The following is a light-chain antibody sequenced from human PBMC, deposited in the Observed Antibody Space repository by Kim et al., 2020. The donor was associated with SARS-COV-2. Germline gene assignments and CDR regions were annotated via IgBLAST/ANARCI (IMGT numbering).Light chain of an antibody. Sequence: EIVLTQSPATLSLSPGERATLSCRASQSVRSQLAWYQQKPGQAPRLLIYGASNRATGIPARFTGSGSGTDFTLAISSLESEEFAVYYGKQRRNWLFSFGQGTKLEI. J-gene: IGKJ2*01. CDR1: QSVRSQ. V-gene: IGKV3-11*01. CDR3: KQRRNWLFS. CDR2: GAS.